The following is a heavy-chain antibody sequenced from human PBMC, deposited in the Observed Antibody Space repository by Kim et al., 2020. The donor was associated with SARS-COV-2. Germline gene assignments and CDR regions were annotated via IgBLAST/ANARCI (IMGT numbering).Heavy chain of an antibody. CDR2: INAGNGNT. Sequence: ASVKVSCKASGYTFTSYAMHWVRQAPGQRLEWMGWINAGNGNTKYSQKFQGRVTITRDTSASTAYMELSSLRSEDTAVYYCARAPPIRRGSGSPPHDYWGQGTLVTVSS. D-gene: IGHD3-10*01. J-gene: IGHJ4*02. V-gene: IGHV1-3*01. CDR3: ARAPPIRRGSGSPPHDY. CDR1: GYTFTSYA.